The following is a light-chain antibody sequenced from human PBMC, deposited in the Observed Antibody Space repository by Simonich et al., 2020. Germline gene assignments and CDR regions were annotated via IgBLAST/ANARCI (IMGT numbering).Light chain of an antibody. CDR3: QQYYSTPSWT. CDR2: WAS. Sequence: DIVMTQSPDSLAVSLGERATINCKSSQSVLYSSNNKNYLAWYQKKPGQPPKLLIYWASTRESGVPDRFSGSGSGTDFPLTIISLQAEDVAVYYCQQYYSTPSWTFGQGTKVEIK. V-gene: IGKV4-1*01. J-gene: IGKJ1*01. CDR1: QSVLYSSNNKNY.